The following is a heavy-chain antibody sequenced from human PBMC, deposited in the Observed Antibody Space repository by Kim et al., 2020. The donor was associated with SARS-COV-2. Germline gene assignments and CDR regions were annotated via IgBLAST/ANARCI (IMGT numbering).Heavy chain of an antibody. V-gene: IGHV1-18*01. CDR3: ARGFIRRYFDY. D-gene: IGHD3-10*01. J-gene: IGHJ4*02. Sequence: NYGLRIQGRVTMTTETSTSTAYMERRSLRSDDTAVYYCARGFIRRYFDYWGQGTLVTVSS.